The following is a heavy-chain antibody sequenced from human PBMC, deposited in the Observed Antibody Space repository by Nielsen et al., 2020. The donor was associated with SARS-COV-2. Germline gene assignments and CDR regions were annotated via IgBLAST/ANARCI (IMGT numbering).Heavy chain of an antibody. CDR1: GFTFSRYW. J-gene: IGHJ6*02. D-gene: IGHD3-10*01. CDR2: INSDGSST. Sequence: GESLKISCAASGFTFSRYWMHWVRQSPGEGLVWVSGINSDGSSTTYADSVKGRFTISRDNAKNTVSLQMNSLRAEDTAVYYCARPYGSAPEEKGEGYYYGMDVWGQGTTVTVSS. V-gene: IGHV3-74*01. CDR3: ARPYGSAPEEKGEGYYYGMDV.